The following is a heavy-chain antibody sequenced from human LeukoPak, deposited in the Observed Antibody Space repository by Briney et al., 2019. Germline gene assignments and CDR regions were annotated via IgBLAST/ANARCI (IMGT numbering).Heavy chain of an antibody. V-gene: IGHV3-23*01. CDR2: ISGSGGST. CDR1: GFTFSIYA. J-gene: IGHJ4*02. Sequence: GGSLRLSCAASGFTFSIYAMSWVRQAPGKGLEWVSAISGSGGSTYYADSVKGRFTISRDNSKNTLYLQMNSLRAEDTAVYYCAKPRGLRVVPATTYFDYWGQGTLVTVSS. CDR3: AKPRGLRVVPATTYFDY. D-gene: IGHD2-2*01.